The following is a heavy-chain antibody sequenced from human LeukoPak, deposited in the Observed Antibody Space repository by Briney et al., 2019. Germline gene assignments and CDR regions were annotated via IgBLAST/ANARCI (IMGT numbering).Heavy chain of an antibody. CDR2: IYYSGST. Sequence: SQTLSLTCTVSGSSISSGGYYWSWIRQHPGKGLEWIGYIYYSGSTYYNPSLKSRVTISVDTSKNQFSLKLSSVTAADTAVYYCAASPLRIAAAGIDYWGQGTLVTVSS. V-gene: IGHV4-31*03. J-gene: IGHJ4*02. CDR1: GSSISSGGYY. D-gene: IGHD6-13*01. CDR3: AASPLRIAAAGIDY.